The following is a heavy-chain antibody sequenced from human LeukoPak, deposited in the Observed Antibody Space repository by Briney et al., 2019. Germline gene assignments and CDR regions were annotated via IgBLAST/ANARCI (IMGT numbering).Heavy chain of an antibody. V-gene: IGHV1-69*05. D-gene: IGHD3-22*01. CDR2: IIPIFGTA. J-gene: IGHJ3*02. CDR3: ARDPPPSYYYDSSGGRAAFDI. Sequence: GSSVKVSCKASGGTFSSYAISWVRQAPGQGLEWMGGIIPIFGTANYAQKFQGRVTMTRDTSTSTVYMELSSLRSEDTAVYYCARDPPPSYYYDSSGGRAAFDIWGQGTMVTVSS. CDR1: GGTFSSYA.